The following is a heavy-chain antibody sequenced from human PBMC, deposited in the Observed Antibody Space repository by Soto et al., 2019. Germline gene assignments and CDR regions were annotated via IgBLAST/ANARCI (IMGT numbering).Heavy chain of an antibody. J-gene: IGHJ6*02. Sequence: QVQLVQSGAEVKKPGSSVKVSCKASGGTFSSYTISWVRQAPGQGLEWMGRIIPILGIANYAQKFQGRVTITADKSTSTAYMELSSLRSEDTAVYYCARGDPSYYDYGMDVWGQGTTVTVSS. CDR1: GGTFSSYT. CDR2: IIPILGIA. V-gene: IGHV1-69*02. CDR3: ARGDPSYYDYGMDV.